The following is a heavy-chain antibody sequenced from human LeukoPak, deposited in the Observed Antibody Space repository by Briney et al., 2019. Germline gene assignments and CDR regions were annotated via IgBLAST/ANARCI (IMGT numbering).Heavy chain of an antibody. CDR2: IYGSGKT. CDR1: GGSLNNYY. V-gene: IGHV4-4*07. J-gene: IGHJ4*02. Sequence: PSETLSLTCTVSGGSLNNYYWSWLRQPAGKGLEWIGRIYGSGKTNHNPSLKSRVTMSVDTSKNQFSLKLSSVTAADTAVYYCARDRGDYGSSDYWGQGTLVTVSS. CDR3: ARDRGDYGSSDY. D-gene: IGHD2-21*02.